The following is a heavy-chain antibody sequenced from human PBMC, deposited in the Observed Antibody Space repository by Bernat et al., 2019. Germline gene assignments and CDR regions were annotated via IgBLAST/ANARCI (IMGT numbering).Heavy chain of an antibody. J-gene: IGHJ3*02. Sequence: QVQLVQSGAEVKKPGSSVKVSCKASGGTFSSYTISWVRQAPGQGLEWMGRIIPILGIANYAQKFQGRVTITADKSTSTAYMELSSLRSEDTAVYYCARSYYYGSGSYSYVAFDIWGQGTMVTVSS. CDR1: GGTFSSYT. V-gene: IGHV1-69*02. D-gene: IGHD3-10*01. CDR2: IIPILGIA. CDR3: ARSYYYGSGSYSYVAFDI.